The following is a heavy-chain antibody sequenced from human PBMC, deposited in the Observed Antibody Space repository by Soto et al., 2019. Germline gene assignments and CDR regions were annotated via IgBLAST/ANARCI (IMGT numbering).Heavy chain of an antibody. Sequence: SETLSLTCTVSGGSISSYYWSWIRQPPGKGLEWIGYIYYSGSTNYNPSLKSRVTISVDTSKNQFSLKLSSVTAADTAVYYCARVVAAAGWFDPWGQGTLVTVSS. CDR1: GGSISSYY. CDR3: ARVVAAAGWFDP. CDR2: IYYSGST. V-gene: IGHV4-59*01. D-gene: IGHD6-13*01. J-gene: IGHJ5*02.